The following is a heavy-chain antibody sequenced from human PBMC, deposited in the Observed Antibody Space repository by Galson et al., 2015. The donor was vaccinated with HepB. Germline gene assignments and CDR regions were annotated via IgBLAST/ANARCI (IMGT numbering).Heavy chain of an antibody. CDR3: ARANNYDFWSGYYMDV. J-gene: IGHJ6*03. CDR2: TRNKANSYTT. Sequence: SLRLSCAASGFTFSDHYMDWVRQAPGKGLEWVVRTRNKANSYTTEYAASVKGRFTISRDDSKNSLYLQMKSLKIEDTAVYYCARANNYDFWSGYYMDVWGKGTTVTVSS. V-gene: IGHV3-72*01. D-gene: IGHD3-3*01. CDR1: GFTFSDHY.